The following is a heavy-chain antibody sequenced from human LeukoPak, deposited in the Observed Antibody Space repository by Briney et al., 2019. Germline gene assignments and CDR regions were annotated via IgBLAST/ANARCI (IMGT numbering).Heavy chain of an antibody. V-gene: IGHV3-23*01. CDR3: SKGYGMDV. CDR2: FRGNGGYT. Sequence: GGSLSLSCAASGFTFSNYAMNWVRQAPGKGLEWVSTFRGNGGYTSYAASLKGRFTISRNDSKSTLYLQMNSLRAEDTALYYCSKGYGMDVWGQGTTVTVSS. CDR1: GFTFSNYA. J-gene: IGHJ6*02.